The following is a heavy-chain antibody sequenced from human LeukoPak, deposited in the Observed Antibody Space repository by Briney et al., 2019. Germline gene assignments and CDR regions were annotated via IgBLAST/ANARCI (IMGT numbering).Heavy chain of an antibody. Sequence: SETLSLTCTVSGYSITSGYYWGWIRQPPGKGLEWIGSIYHSGSTNYNSSLKSRVTISVDRSKNQFSLKLSSVTAADTAVYYCATSVPSMVRGVSTFDIWGQGTMVTVSS. V-gene: IGHV4-38-2*02. D-gene: IGHD3-10*01. CDR3: ATSVPSMVRGVSTFDI. CDR2: IYHSGST. CDR1: GYSITSGYY. J-gene: IGHJ3*02.